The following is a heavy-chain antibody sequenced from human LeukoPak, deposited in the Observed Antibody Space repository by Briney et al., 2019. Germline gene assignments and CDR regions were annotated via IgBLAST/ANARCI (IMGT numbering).Heavy chain of an antibody. J-gene: IGHJ6*02. D-gene: IGHD1-14*01. Sequence: ASVKVSCKDSGYTFTSYGISWVRQAPGQGLECMGWISAYNGNTNYAQKVQGRVTMTTDTSTSTAYMELRSLRSDDTAVYYCARANSGTVTPYYYGMDVWGQGTTVTVSS. V-gene: IGHV1-18*01. CDR1: GYTFTSYG. CDR2: ISAYNGNT. CDR3: ARANSGTVTPYYYGMDV.